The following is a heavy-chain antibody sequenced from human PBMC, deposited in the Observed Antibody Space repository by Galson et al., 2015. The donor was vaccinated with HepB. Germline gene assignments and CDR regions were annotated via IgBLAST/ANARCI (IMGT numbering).Heavy chain of an antibody. D-gene: IGHD2/OR15-2a*01. V-gene: IGHV3-21*01. CDR2: ISSSSSYI. CDR3: ARDNRGERALDY. J-gene: IGHJ4*02. CDR1: GFTFSSYS. Sequence: SLRLSCAASGFTFSSYSMNWVRQAPGKGLEWVSSISSSSSYIYYADSVKGRFTISRDNAKNSLYLQMNSLRAEDTAVYYCARDNRGERALDYWGQGTLVTVSS.